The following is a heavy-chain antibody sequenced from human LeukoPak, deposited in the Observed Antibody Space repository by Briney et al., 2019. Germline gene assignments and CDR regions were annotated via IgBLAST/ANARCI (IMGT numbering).Heavy chain of an antibody. CDR2: IYYGRTT. J-gene: IGHJ4*02. CDR3: VRHDGRGGATMGALDS. V-gene: IGHV4-39*01. Sequence: SETLTLTCTVSAGSISSSSHHWGWIRQSPGKGREWIGSIYYGRTTYYNPSLNSRVTISVVTSKNQFSLQLNSVTAADTAVYYCVRHDGRGGATMGALDSWGQGSLVTVSS. CDR1: AGSISSSSHH. D-gene: IGHD5-12*01.